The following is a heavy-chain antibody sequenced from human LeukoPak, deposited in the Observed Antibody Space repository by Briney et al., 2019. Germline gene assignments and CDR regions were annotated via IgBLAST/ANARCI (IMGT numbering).Heavy chain of an antibody. V-gene: IGHV3-48*04. CDR2: ISSRSDTI. CDR1: GFTFSSYN. CDR3: ARRGSCGGDCYGSFQH. D-gene: IGHD2-21*02. Sequence: GGSLRLSCAASGFTFSSYNMNWVRQAPGKGLEWVSYISSRSDTIYYTDSVKGRFTSSRDNAKNSLYLQMNSLRAEDTAVYYCARRGSCGGDCYGSFQHWGQGTLVTVSS. J-gene: IGHJ1*01.